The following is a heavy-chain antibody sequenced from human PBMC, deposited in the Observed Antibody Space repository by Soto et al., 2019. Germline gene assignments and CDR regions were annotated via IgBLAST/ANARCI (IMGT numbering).Heavy chain of an antibody. D-gene: IGHD2-2*01. CDR1: GFTFSNYG. Sequence: PGGSLRLSCAASGFTFSNYGMHWVRQAPGKGLEWVAVISYDGNNKYYVDSVKGRFTISRDNSKNTLYLQMNSLRAEDTAVYYCAKDNMEYQLPRYGMXVWGQGTTVTVSS. CDR2: ISYDGNNK. CDR3: AKDNMEYQLPRYGMXV. V-gene: IGHV3-30*18. J-gene: IGHJ6*02.